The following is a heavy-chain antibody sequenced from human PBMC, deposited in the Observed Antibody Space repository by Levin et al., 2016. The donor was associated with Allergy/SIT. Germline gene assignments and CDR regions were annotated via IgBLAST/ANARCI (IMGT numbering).Heavy chain of an antibody. Sequence: WIRQPPGKGLEWVANIKQDGSEKYYVDSVKGRFTISRDNAKNSLYLQMNSLRVEDTAVYYCARDGLYYYDSSGYSYWGQGTLVTVSS. CDR3: ARDGLYYYDSSGYSY. J-gene: IGHJ4*02. CDR2: IKQDGSEK. V-gene: IGHV3-7*01. D-gene: IGHD3-22*01.